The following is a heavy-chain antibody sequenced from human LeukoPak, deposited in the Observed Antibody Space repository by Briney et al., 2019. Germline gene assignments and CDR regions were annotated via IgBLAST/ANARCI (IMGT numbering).Heavy chain of an antibody. V-gene: IGHV4-34*01. CDR3: ARGRGLGVLRFLEWLPNHDYDAFDI. D-gene: IGHD3-3*01. J-gene: IGHJ3*02. CDR1: GGSFSGYY. Sequence: SETLFLTCAVYGGSFSGYYWSWIRQPPGKGLEWIGEINHSGSTNYNPSLKSRVTISVDTSKNQFSLKLSSVTAADTAVYYCARGRGLGVLRFLEWLPNHDYDAFDIWGQGTMVTVSS. CDR2: INHSGST.